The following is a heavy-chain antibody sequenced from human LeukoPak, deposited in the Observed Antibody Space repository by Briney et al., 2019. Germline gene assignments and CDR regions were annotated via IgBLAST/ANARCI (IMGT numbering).Heavy chain of an antibody. Sequence: SSETLSLTCTISGGSISSSAYYWGWIRQPPGKGLEWIGSIYFSGTTHYNPSLKSRVTISVDTSKNQFSLKLNSVTAADTSVYYCARHGNRFTVTFFDYWGQGALVTVSS. CDR1: GGSISSSAYY. V-gene: IGHV4-39*01. D-gene: IGHD4-17*01. J-gene: IGHJ4*02. CDR3: ARHGNRFTVTFFDY. CDR2: IYFSGTT.